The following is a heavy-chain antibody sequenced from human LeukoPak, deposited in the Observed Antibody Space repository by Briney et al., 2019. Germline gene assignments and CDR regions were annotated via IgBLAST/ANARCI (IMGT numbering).Heavy chain of an antibody. CDR1: GYNFASYW. CDR2: IEPDDFAT. J-gene: IGHJ5*02. CDR3: AAGNRVRGDLNWFDP. Sequence: GESLKISCKVSGYNFASYWIAWVRQTPGKGLEWMGIIEPDDFATKYNPSFQDQVTISADKSINTAFLQWSSLKASDTAMYYCAAGNRVRGDLNWFDPWGQGTLVTVSS. D-gene: IGHD3-10*01. V-gene: IGHV5-51*01.